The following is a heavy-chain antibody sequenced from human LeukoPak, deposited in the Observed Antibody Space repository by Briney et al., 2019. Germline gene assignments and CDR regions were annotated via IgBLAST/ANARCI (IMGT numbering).Heavy chain of an antibody. CDR2: ISYDGSNK. D-gene: IGHD6-19*01. CDR3: ARELAVAGTIYYYMDV. Sequence: GGSLRLSCAASGFTFSSYAMHWVRQAPGKGREGVAVISYDGSNKYYADSVKGRFTISGDNSKNTLYLQMNSLRAEDTAVYYCARELAVAGTIYYYMDVWGKGTTVTVSS. V-gene: IGHV3-30*04. CDR1: GFTFSSYA. J-gene: IGHJ6*03.